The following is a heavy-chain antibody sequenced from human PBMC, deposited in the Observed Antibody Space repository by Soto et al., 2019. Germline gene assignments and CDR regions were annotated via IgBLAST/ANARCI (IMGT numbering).Heavy chain of an antibody. Sequence: GGSLRLSCAASGFTFSDYYMSWIRQAPGKGLEWVSCISSSSSYTKYADSVKGRFTISRDSAKNSLYLQMNSLRAEDTAVYYCARSHYYDTSGPWGQGTLVTVSS. V-gene: IGHV3-11*03. CDR2: ISSSSSYT. J-gene: IGHJ5*02. CDR3: ARSHYYDTSGP. CDR1: GFTFSDYY. D-gene: IGHD3-22*01.